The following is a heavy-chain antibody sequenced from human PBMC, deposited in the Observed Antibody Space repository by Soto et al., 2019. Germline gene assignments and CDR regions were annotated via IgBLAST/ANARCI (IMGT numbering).Heavy chain of an antibody. Sequence: GSLRLSCAASRFTFSHYAQTWVRRAPGQGLEWVSAISFNPVSTYYADSVKGRFTISRDTSKNTSYLQMNSLRAEDTAAYYCGKNSGHDTYDSSGMDHWGQGTLVTVSS. V-gene: IGHV3-23*01. CDR1: RFTFSHYA. J-gene: IGHJ4*02. CDR3: GKNSGHDTYDSSGMDH. D-gene: IGHD3-22*01. CDR2: ISFNPVST.